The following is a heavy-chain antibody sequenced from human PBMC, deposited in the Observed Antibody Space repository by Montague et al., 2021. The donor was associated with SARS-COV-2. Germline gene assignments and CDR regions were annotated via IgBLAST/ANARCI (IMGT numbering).Heavy chain of an antibody. D-gene: IGHD4-17*01. CDR3: ARDYGDYGSGYYYGMDV. Sequence: SETLSLTCTVSGGSISSSSYNWGWIRQPPGKGLEWIGSIYYSGSTYYNPSLKSRVTISVDTSKNQFSLKLSSVTAADTAVYYCARDYGDYGSGYYYGMDVWGQGTTVTVSS. V-gene: IGHV4-39*07. CDR2: IYYSGST. CDR1: GGSISSSSYN. J-gene: IGHJ6*02.